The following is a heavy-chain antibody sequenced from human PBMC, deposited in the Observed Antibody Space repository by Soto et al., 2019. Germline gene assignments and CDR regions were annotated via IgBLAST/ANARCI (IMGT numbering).Heavy chain of an antibody. CDR1: GATFRTNP. CDR2: IVPMSGTP. CDR3: ARKGGGDCPGGGCFSLDF. Sequence: QVQLVQSGAEVKKPGSSVKVSCKVSGATFRTNPIAWVRQAPGQGLEWMGGIVPMSGTPKYAQKFQDRVTIIADESTRTAYMELRTLCSEDTAIYYCARKGGGDCPGGGCFSLDFWGQGTLITVSS. D-gene: IGHD2-15*01. V-gene: IGHV1-69*01. J-gene: IGHJ4*02.